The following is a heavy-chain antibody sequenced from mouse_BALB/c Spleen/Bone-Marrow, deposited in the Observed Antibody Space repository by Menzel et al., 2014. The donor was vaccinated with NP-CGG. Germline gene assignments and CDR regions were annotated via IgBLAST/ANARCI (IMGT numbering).Heavy chain of an antibody. J-gene: IGHJ4*01. D-gene: IGHD4-1*01. CDR3: ARSGTDYAMDY. CDR2: IWSDGST. V-gene: IGHV2-6-2*01. Sequence: VQLVESGPDLVAPSGFSLTSYGLHWVRQPPGKGLEWLGVIWSDGSTTYNSALKSRLSISKDNSKRQVLLKMNSLQTDDTAMYYCARSGTDYAMDYWGQGTSVTVSS. CDR1: GFSLTSYG.